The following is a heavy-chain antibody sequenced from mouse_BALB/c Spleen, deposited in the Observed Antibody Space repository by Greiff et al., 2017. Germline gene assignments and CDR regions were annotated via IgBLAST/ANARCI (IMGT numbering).Heavy chain of an antibody. D-gene: IGHD2-4*01. J-gene: IGHJ4*01. CDR2: ILPGSGST. V-gene: IGHV1-9*01. CDR3: ARGGITTRDYCAMDY. CDR1: GYTFSSYW. Sequence: VQLQQSGAELMKPGASVKISCKATGYTFSSYWIAWVKQRPGHGLEWIGEILPGSGSTNYNEKFKGKATFTADTSSNTAYMQLSSLTSEDSAVYYGARGGITTRDYCAMDYWGEGTSVTVSS.